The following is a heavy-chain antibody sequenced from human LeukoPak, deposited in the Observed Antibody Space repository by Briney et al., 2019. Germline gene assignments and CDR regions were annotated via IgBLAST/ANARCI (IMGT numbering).Heavy chain of an antibody. V-gene: IGHV3-23*01. CDR1: GFTFNTYD. CDR3: AKDPLTVTYYFDY. Sequence: GGSLRLSCAASGFTFNTYDMSWVRHAPRQGLELVSLISASGDNTYYADSVLSRFTISRDNSKNTLYLQMNSLRAEDTAVYYCAKDPLTVTYYFDYWGQGTLVTVSS. J-gene: IGHJ4*02. CDR2: ISASGDNT. D-gene: IGHD4-17*01.